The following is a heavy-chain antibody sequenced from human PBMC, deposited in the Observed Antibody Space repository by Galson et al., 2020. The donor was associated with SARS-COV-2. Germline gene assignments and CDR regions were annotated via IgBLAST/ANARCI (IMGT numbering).Heavy chain of an antibody. V-gene: IGHV3-30*18. D-gene: IGHD3-10*02. CDR3: AKRPKLFEIGNYGMDV. CDR2: ISYEGSNK. CDR1: GFTFSNYG. J-gene: IGHJ6*02. Sequence: GGSLRLSCAASGFTFSNYGMHWVRHAPGKGLEWMAVISYEGSNKYYADSVRGRFFISRDNSKNTLYLQMDSLRAEDTAVYYCAKRPKLFEIGNYGMDVCGQGTTITVSS.